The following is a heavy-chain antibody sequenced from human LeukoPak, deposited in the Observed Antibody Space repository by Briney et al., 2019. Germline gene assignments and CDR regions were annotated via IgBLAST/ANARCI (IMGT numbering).Heavy chain of an antibody. Sequence: GGSVPHPCLASGFNLKSYAMSWVRQPPGKGPDWVSSIRGGGGSTYYADSVKGRFTISRDNSKNTLSLQMNSLRAEDTAVYYCAKDPIAAASIDWGQGTLVTVSS. CDR3: AKDPIAAASID. CDR2: IRGGGGST. V-gene: IGHV3-23*01. J-gene: IGHJ4*02. D-gene: IGHD6-13*01. CDR1: GFNLKSYA.